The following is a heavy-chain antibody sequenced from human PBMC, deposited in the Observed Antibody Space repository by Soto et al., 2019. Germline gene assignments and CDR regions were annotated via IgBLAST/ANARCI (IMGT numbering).Heavy chain of an antibody. D-gene: IGHD3-10*01. CDR3: AKDFKVSGGHYGSLNYYYGMDV. CDR1: GFTFSNFG. CDR2: ISYDGILK. J-gene: IGHJ6*02. V-gene: IGHV3-30*18. Sequence: GGSLRLSCAASGFTFSNFGMHWVRQAQGKGLEWVAIISYDGILKYYADSVKGRFTISRDTSKGAVYLQMNSLTPEDTAVYYCAKDFKVSGGHYGSLNYYYGMDVWGQGTTVTVSS.